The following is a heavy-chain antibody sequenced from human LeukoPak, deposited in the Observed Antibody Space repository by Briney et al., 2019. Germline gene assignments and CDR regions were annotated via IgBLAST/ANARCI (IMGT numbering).Heavy chain of an antibody. V-gene: IGHV3-53*01. CDR1: GFTVSSNY. D-gene: IGHD5-18*01. CDR2: IYGGGST. Sequence: GGSLRLSCAASGFTVSSNYMNWVRQAPGKGLEWVSVIYGGGSTYYADSVKGRFTISRDNSKNTLYLQMNSLRAEDTAVYCCASWSGYSYDHYYAMDVWGKGTTVTVSS. J-gene: IGHJ6*04. CDR3: ASWSGYSYDHYYAMDV.